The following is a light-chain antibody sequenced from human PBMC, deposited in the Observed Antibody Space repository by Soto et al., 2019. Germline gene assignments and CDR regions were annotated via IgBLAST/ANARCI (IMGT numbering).Light chain of an antibody. V-gene: IGKV1-9*01. CDR1: QGISNY. Sequence: IQLTQSPSAVSASVGDRVTITCRASQGISNYLGRYQQKPGKAPKLLIYAASTLQTGVPSRFSGGGSGTDFTLTITSLQPEDFATYYCQQLNVYPSTFGGGTKVDIK. CDR3: QQLNVYPST. J-gene: IGKJ4*01. CDR2: AAS.